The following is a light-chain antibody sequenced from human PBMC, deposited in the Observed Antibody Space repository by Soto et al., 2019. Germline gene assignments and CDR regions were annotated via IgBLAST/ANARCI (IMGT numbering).Light chain of an antibody. V-gene: IGKV1-8*01. J-gene: IGKJ2*01. CDR3: QQYYNVPRA. CDR2: AAS. Sequence: AIRMTQSPSSISASIGDRVTITCRASQGISSYLAWYQQKPGKAPKLLIYAASTLQSGVPSRFSGSGSGTDFTLTISRLQSEDFATYYCQQYYNVPRAFGQGTKLEIK. CDR1: QGISSY.